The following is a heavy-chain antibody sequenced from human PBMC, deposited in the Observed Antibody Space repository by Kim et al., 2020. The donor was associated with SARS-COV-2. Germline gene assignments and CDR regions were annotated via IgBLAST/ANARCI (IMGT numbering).Heavy chain of an antibody. D-gene: IGHD3-10*01. V-gene: IGHV4-39*01. Sequence: TPPPKSRVTISVDTSKSQFSLKLSTVTAADAAVYYCARTGMVRGVMVDYWGQGTLVTVSS. CDR3: ARTGMVRGVMVDY. J-gene: IGHJ4*02.